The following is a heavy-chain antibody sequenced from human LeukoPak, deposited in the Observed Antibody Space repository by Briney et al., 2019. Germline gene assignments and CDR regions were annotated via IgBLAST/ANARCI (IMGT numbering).Heavy chain of an antibody. V-gene: IGHV4-34*01. Sequence: SETLSLTCAVYGGSFSGYYWSWIRQPPGKGLEWIGEINHSGSTNYNPSLKSRVTISVDTSKNQFSLKLSSVTAADTAVYYCARDSGIAAAGSGFDYWGQGTLVTVSS. J-gene: IGHJ4*02. CDR3: ARDSGIAAAGSGFDY. CDR2: INHSGST. CDR1: GGSFSGYY. D-gene: IGHD6-13*01.